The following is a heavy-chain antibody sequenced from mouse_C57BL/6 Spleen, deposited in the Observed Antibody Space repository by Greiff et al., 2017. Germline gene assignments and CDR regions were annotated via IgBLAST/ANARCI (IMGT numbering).Heavy chain of an antibody. CDR1: GFTFSDFY. CDR2: SRNKAHDHTT. Sequence: EVKVVESGGGLVQSGRSLRLSCATSGFTFSDFYMEWVRQAPGTGLEWIAASRNKAHDHTTDYRASVKGRFIVARDTSQSILYLQMNALKAEDTAIYYCARDASAHFYAMDYWGQGTSVTVSS. D-gene: IGHD6-1*01. V-gene: IGHV7-1*01. J-gene: IGHJ4*01. CDR3: ARDASAHFYAMDY.